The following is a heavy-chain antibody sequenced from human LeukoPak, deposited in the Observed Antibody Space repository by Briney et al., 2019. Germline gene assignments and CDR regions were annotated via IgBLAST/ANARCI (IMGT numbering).Heavy chain of an antibody. Sequence: AGGSLRLSCAASGFTFSSYAMSWVRQAPGKGLEWVSAVSGSGGSTYYADSVKGRFTISRDNSKNTLYLQMNSLRAEDTAVYYCAKDPRSGYGDDYWGQGTLVTVSS. J-gene: IGHJ4*02. CDR2: VSGSGGST. V-gene: IGHV3-23*01. CDR3: AKDPRSGYGDDY. CDR1: GFTFSSYA. D-gene: IGHD5-12*01.